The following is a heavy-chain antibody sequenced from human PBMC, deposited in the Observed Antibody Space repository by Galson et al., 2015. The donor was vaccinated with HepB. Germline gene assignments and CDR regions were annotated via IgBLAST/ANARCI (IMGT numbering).Heavy chain of an antibody. CDR3: ARGADFGPVFCY. V-gene: IGHV3-30-3*01. D-gene: IGHD3/OR15-3a*01. CDR1: GFTFSSYA. Sequence: SLRLSCAASGFTFSSYAMHWVRQAPGKGLEWVAVISYDGSNKYYADSVKGRFTISRDNSKNTLYLQMNSLRAEDTAVYYCARGADFGPVFCYWGQGTLVTVSS. CDR2: ISYDGSNK. J-gene: IGHJ4*02.